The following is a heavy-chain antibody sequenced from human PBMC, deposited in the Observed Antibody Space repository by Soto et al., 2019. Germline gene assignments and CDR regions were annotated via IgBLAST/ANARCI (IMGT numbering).Heavy chain of an antibody. V-gene: IGHV3-11*01. Sequence: PGGSLRISCAASGFTFSDSYMTWIRQAPGKGLEWASYISSSGSTIYYAASVKGRFTISRDNAKNSLYLQMNSLRAEDTAVYYCASLYYYGMDVWGQGPTVTVSS. CDR2: ISSSGSTI. CDR3: ASLYYYGMDV. CDR1: GFTFSDSY. J-gene: IGHJ6*02.